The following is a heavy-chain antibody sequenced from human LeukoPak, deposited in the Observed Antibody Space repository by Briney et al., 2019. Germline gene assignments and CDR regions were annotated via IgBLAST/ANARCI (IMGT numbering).Heavy chain of an antibody. CDR1: GYSISSGYY. Sequence: SETLSLTCTVSGYSISSGYYWGWIRQPPGKGLEWIGSIYYSGSTYYNPSLKSRVTISVDTSKNQFSLKLSSVTAADTAVYYCARPNIVWFGDVNNWFDPWGQGTLVTVSS. CDR3: ARPNIVWFGDVNNWFDP. CDR2: IYYSGST. V-gene: IGHV4-38-2*02. J-gene: IGHJ5*02. D-gene: IGHD3-10*01.